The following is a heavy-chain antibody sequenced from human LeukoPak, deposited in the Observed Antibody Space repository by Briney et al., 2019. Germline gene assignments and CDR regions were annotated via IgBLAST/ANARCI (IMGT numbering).Heavy chain of an antibody. CDR1: GFTFSSYA. J-gene: IGHJ6*02. CDR2: ISYDGSNK. Sequence: GGSLRLSCAASGFTFSSYAMHWVRQAPGKGLEWVAVISYDGSNKYYADSVKGRFTISRDNSKNTLYLQMNSLRAEDTAVYYCARGSLEEYYYYYYGMDVWGQGTTVTVSS. CDR3: ARGSLEEYYYYYYGMDV. D-gene: IGHD2-15*01. V-gene: IGHV3-30-3*01.